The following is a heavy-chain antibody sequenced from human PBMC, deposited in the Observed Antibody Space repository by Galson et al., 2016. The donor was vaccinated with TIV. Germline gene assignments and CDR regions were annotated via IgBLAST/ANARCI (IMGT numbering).Heavy chain of an antibody. V-gene: IGHV1-8*02. D-gene: IGHD4-23*01. J-gene: IGHJ6*02. Sequence: SVKVSCKASGYTLTTYDISWLRQTSGQGLEWMGWLNPKSGDTAFAQKFQGRVFMTRDTSINTAYMELRSLTSEDAALYYCAKDCIRDYGGNGQYYYYGMDVWGQGTSVTVS. CDR1: GYTLTTYD. CDR3: AKDCIRDYGGNGQYYYYGMDV. CDR2: LNPKSGDT.